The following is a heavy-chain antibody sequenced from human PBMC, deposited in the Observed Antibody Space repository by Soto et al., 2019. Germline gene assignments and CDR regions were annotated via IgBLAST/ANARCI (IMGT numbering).Heavy chain of an antibody. J-gene: IGHJ3*02. D-gene: IGHD6-13*01. CDR1: GCTFTSYD. CDR2: ISAYNDNT. Sequence: ASVKVSCKASGCTFTSYDISWVRQAPGQGLEWMGWISAYNDNTNYAQKLQGRVTMTTDTSTSTAYMELRSLRFFVTAVYYCARGSRSAFDIWGQGTMVTVSS. V-gene: IGHV1-18*01. CDR3: ARGSRSAFDI.